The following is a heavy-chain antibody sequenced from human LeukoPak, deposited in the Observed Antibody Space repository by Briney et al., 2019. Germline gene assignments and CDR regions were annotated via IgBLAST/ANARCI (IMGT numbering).Heavy chain of an antibody. CDR3: ARQKMYGDYRTDYYYYGMDV. CDR1: GGSISSYY. Sequence: SETLSLTCTVSGGSISSYYWSWIRQPPGKGLEWIGYIYYSGSTTYNPSLKSRVTISVDTSKNQFSLKLSSVTAADTAVYYCARQKMYGDYRTDYYYYGMDVWGQGTTVTVSS. J-gene: IGHJ6*02. V-gene: IGHV4-59*08. D-gene: IGHD4-17*01. CDR2: IYYSGST.